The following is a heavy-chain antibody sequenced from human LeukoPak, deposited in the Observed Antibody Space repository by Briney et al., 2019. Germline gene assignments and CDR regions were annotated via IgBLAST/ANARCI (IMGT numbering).Heavy chain of an antibody. CDR1: GFSFSSSW. J-gene: IGHJ4*02. CDR2: IKGDGSVQ. D-gene: IGHD2/OR15-2a*01. Sequence: GGSLRLSCVASGFSFSSSWMNWVRQTPGKGLEWVANIKGDGSVQSYADPVKGRFTISRDNAKSSLYLQMNSLRAEDTAVYYCARVSSMSTLSYNFDYWARGTLVTVSS. CDR3: ARVSSMSTLSYNFDY. V-gene: IGHV3-7*02.